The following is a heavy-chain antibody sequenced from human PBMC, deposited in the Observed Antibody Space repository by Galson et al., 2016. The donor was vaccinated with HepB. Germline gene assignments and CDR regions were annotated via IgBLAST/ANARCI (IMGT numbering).Heavy chain of an antibody. J-gene: IGHJ6*04. D-gene: IGHD3-9*01. CDR2: INSDGGST. V-gene: IGHV3-64*01. Sequence: SLRLSCAASGFTFSNYGMHWVRQAPGKGLELVSAINSDGGSTYYAISVKGRFTISRDNSENRLYLQMNSLRIEDMAVYYCAKVGLERLIGYYDYLYHMDVWGKGTTVTVSS. CDR1: GFTFSNYG. CDR3: AKVGLERLIGYYDYLYHMDV.